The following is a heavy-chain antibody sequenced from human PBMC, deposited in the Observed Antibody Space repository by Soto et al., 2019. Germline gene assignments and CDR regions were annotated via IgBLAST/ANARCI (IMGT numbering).Heavy chain of an antibody. CDR3: ARVGGAWYSDL. CDR2: IRQAGSEK. J-gene: IGHJ2*01. CDR1: GFTFPTYY. Sequence: EVQLVESGGGLVQPGGSLRLSCAAFGFTFPTYYMSWFRLAPGKGLEWVANIRQAGSEKFYVDSVRGRFTISRDNAKNSLYLQMNSLSGEDTAVYSWARVGGAWYSDLWGRGTLVTVSS. V-gene: IGHV3-7*01. D-gene: IGHD3-10*01.